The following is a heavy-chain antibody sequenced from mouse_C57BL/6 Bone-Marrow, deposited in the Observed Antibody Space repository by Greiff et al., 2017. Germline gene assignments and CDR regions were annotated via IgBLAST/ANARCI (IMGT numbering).Heavy chain of an antibody. CDR2: IYPRDGST. V-gene: IGHV1-85*01. J-gene: IGHJ4*01. Sequence: VQLVESGPELVKPGASVKLSCKASGYTFTSYDINWVKQRPGQGLEWIGWIYPRDGSTKYNEKFKGKATLTVDTSSSTVYMELHSLTSEDSAVYFCARWAVVVPYAMDYWGQGTSVTVSS. CDR1: GYTFTSYD. D-gene: IGHD1-1*01. CDR3: ARWAVVVPYAMDY.